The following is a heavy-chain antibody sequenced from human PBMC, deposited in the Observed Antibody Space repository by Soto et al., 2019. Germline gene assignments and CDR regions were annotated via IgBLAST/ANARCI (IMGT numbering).Heavy chain of an antibody. Sequence: SVKVSCKTSGGTFSTYTIYWVRQAPGQGLEWIGRIIPLFGTTKYAQNFQDRVTITAEESASTTYMELSSLRAEDTAVYYCARRLDDRADEGFDVWGEGTAVTVSS. CDR2: IIPLFGTT. J-gene: IGHJ3*01. D-gene: IGHD3-16*01. CDR1: GGTFSTYT. CDR3: ARRLDDRADEGFDV. V-gene: IGHV1-69*13.